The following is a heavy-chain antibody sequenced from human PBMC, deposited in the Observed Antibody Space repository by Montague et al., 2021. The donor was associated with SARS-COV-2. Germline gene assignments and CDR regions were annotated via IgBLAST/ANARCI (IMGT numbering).Heavy chain of an antibody. V-gene: IGHV3-30*03. CDR1: GFTFSSYA. CDR3: ARSRGGNYHDWFDP. J-gene: IGHJ5*02. CDR2: ISYDGINK. Sequence: SLRLSCAASGFTFSSYAMHWVRQAPGKGLEWVAVISYDGINKYYADSVKGRFTISRDNSKNTLYLQMNSLRTEDTAVYYCARSRGGNYHDWFDPWGQGTLVTVSS. D-gene: IGHD1-26*01.